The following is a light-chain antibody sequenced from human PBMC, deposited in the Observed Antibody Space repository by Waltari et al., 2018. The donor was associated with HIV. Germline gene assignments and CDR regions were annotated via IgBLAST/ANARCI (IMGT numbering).Light chain of an antibody. CDR1: SSDVGGYNL. Sequence: QSALPPPAPVSGSPGQSITISCTGTSSDVGGYNLVSWYQQHPGKAPKLLIYEVSKRPSGVSNRFSGSKSGNTASLTISGLQAEDEADYYCCAYAGSTTYVIFGGGTKLTVL. CDR2: EVS. J-gene: IGLJ2*01. CDR3: CAYAGSTTYVI. V-gene: IGLV2-23*02.